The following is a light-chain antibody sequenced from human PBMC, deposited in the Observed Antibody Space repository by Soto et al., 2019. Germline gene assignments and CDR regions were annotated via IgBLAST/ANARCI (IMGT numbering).Light chain of an antibody. CDR1: QSVSSN. V-gene: IGKV3-15*01. Sequence: EIVMTQSAATLSVSPGERATLSCRASQSVSSNLAWYQQKPGQAPRLLIYGASTRANGIPARFSGSGSGTELTLTISSLQSEDFAVYYCQQYNNWPRGTFGQGTKVDIK. J-gene: IGKJ1*01. CDR3: QQYNNWPRGT. CDR2: GAS.